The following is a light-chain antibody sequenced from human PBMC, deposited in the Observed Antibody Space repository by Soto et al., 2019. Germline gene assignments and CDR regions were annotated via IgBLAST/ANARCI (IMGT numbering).Light chain of an antibody. CDR3: QQYDTLPLT. J-gene: IGKJ4*01. Sequence: DIQLTQSPSSLSASVGDRVTITCQASQDIRNFLNWYQHKPGKAPKLLIYDASNLKAGVPSRFSGSGSGTTFTFTISSLQPEDIATYYCQQYDTLPLTFGGGTKVEIK. CDR2: DAS. V-gene: IGKV1-33*01. CDR1: QDIRNF.